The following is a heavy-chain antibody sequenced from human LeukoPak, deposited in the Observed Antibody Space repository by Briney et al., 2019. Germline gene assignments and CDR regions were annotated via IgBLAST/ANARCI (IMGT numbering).Heavy chain of an antibody. CDR2: ISSSGGYT. CDR3: AKGGTYSSGPFDY. D-gene: IGHD6-19*01. V-gene: IGHV3-23*01. J-gene: IGHJ4*02. Sequence: GGSLRLSCAASGFTFSSYAMSWDRQAPGKGLEWVSAISSSGGYTYNADSVKGRFSISRDNSKNTLYLQMNSLRADDTAVYYCAKGGTYSSGPFDYWGQGTLVTVSS. CDR1: GFTFSSYA.